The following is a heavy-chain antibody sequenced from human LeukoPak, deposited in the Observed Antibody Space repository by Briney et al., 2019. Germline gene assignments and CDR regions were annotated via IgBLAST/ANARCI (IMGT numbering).Heavy chain of an antibody. CDR3: ARDSMVRGVRYGMDV. CDR1: GGSISSGGYY. Sequence: SETLSFTCTVSGGSISSGGYYWSWIRQPPGKGLEWIGYIYYSGSTYYNPSLKSRVTISVDTSKSQFSLKLSSVTAADTAVYYCARDSMVRGVRYGMDVWGKGTTVTVSS. CDR2: IYYSGST. V-gene: IGHV4-31*03. J-gene: IGHJ6*04. D-gene: IGHD3-10*01.